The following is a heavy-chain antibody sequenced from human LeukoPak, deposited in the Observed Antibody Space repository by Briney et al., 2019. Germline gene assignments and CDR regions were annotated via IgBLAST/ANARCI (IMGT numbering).Heavy chain of an antibody. CDR3: ARDSAYVDTAMVTDY. J-gene: IGHJ4*02. V-gene: IGHV3-30*04. CDR2: ISYDGSNK. CDR1: GFTFSSYA. D-gene: IGHD5-18*01. Sequence: GGSLRLSCAASGFTFSSYAMHWARQAPGKGLEWVAVISYDGSNKYYADSVKGRFTISRDNSKNTLYLQMNSLRAEDTAVYYCARDSAYVDTAMVTDYWGQGTLVTVSS.